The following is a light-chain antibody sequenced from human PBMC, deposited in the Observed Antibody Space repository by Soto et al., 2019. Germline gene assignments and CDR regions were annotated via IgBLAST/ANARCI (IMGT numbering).Light chain of an antibody. Sequence: QSALTQPASVSGSPGQSITISCTGTSSDVGSYPYVSWYQQHPGKAPKLMIYDVNSRPSGVSNRFSGSKSGNTASLTISRLQAEDEADYYCGSYTASSTVVFGGGTKVTVL. CDR3: GSYTASSTVV. CDR1: SSDVGSYPY. CDR2: DVN. J-gene: IGLJ2*01. V-gene: IGLV2-14*01.